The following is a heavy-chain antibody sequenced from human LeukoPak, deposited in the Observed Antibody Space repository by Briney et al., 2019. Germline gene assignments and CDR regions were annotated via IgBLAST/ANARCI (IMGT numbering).Heavy chain of an antibody. CDR3: ARHLGSSSWCEKGRYFDL. CDR2: IYPGDSDT. CDR1: GYSFTSYW. Sequence: GESLKISCKGSGYSFTSYWIGWVRQMPGKGLEWMGIIYPGDSDTRYSPSFQGQVTISADKSISTAYLQWSSLKASDTAMYYCARHLGSSSWCEKGRYFDLWGRGTLVTVSS. V-gene: IGHV5-51*01. D-gene: IGHD6-13*01. J-gene: IGHJ2*01.